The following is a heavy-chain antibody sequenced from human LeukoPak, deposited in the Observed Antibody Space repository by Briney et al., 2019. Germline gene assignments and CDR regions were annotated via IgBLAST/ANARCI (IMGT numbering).Heavy chain of an antibody. J-gene: IGHJ6*02. V-gene: IGHV3-53*01. Sequence: GGSLRLSCAASGFTLSSNYMSWVRQAPGKGLEGVSVIYSGGSTYYTDSVKGRFTISRDNSKNTLYLQMNSLRAEDTAVYYCARVATRYYYYYYGMDVWGQGTTVTVSS. D-gene: IGHD1-26*01. CDR3: ARVATRYYYYYYGMDV. CDR1: GFTLSSNY. CDR2: IYSGGST.